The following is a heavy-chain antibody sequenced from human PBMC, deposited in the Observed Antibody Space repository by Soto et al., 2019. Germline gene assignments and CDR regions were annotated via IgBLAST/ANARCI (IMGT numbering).Heavy chain of an antibody. J-gene: IGHJ4*02. D-gene: IGHD3-22*01. CDR1: GGSISSGDYY. CDR3: ARGTYYYDSSGYYRFDY. Sequence: PSETLSLTCTVSGGSISSGDYYWSWIRQPPGKGLEWIGYIYYSGSTYYNPSLKSRVTISVDTSKNQFSLKLSSVTAADTAVYYCARGTYYYDSSGYYRFDYWGQGT. CDR2: IYYSGST. V-gene: IGHV4-30-4*01.